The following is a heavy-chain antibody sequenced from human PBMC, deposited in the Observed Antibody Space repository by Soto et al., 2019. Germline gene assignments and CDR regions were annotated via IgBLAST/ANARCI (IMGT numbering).Heavy chain of an antibody. V-gene: IGHV4-31*03. J-gene: IGHJ1*01. CDR3: ARWGGGVGFQH. CDR2: IYYSGST. D-gene: IGHD2-21*01. CDR1: GGSISSGGYY. Sequence: QVQLQESGPGLVKPSQTLSLTCTVSGGSISSGGYYWSWIRQHPGKGLEWIGYIYYSGSTYYNPSLKXRXTXSXXPSKNQFTLTLSSVTAADTAVYYCARWGGGVGFQHWGQGTLVTVSS.